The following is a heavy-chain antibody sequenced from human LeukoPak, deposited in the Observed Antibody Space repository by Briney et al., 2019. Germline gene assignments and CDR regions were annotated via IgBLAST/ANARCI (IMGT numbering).Heavy chain of an antibody. CDR1: AGSFSGYY. CDR2: INHSGST. Sequence: PSETLSLSCAVYAGSFSGYYWGWIRQPPGKGLEWIGEINHSGSTNYNPSLKSRVTISVDTSKNQFSLKLSSVTAADTAVYYCAREKDFSLWDAAVDYWGQGTLVTVSS. D-gene: IGHD3-3*01. V-gene: IGHV4-34*01. CDR3: AREKDFSLWDAAVDY. J-gene: IGHJ4*02.